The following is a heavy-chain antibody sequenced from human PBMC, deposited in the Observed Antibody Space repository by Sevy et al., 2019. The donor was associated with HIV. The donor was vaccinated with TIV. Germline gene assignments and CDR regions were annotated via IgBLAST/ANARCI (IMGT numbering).Heavy chain of an antibody. CDR2: ISSSGSTI. D-gene: IGHD2-2*01. J-gene: IGHJ5*02. CDR3: EREIVVVLAAIPSRWFDP. V-gene: IGHV3-11*01. Sequence: EGSLRLSCAASGFTFSDYYMSWIRQAPGKALEWVSYISSSGSTIYYADSVKGRFTISRDNAKNSLYLQMNSLRAEDTVVYYCEREIVVVLAAIPSRWFDPWGQGTLVTVSS. CDR1: GFTFSDYY.